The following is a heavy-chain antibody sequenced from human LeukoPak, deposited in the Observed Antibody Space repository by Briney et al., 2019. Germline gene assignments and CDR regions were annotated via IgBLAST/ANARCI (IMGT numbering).Heavy chain of an antibody. CDR2: IIPIFGTA. CDR1: GGTFSSHA. Sequence: SVKVSCKASGGTFSSHAISWVRQAPGQGLKWMGGIIPIFGTANYAQKFQGRVTITADESTSTAYMELSSLRSEDTAVYYCARTLIQLWTQTYFDYWGQGTLVTVSS. J-gene: IGHJ4*02. V-gene: IGHV1-69*13. D-gene: IGHD5-18*01. CDR3: ARTLIQLWTQTYFDY.